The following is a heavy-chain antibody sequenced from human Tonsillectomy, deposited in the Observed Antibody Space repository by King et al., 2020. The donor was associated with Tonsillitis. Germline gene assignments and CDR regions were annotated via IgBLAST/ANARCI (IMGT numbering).Heavy chain of an antibody. D-gene: IGHD2-15*01. V-gene: IGHV4-34*01. CDR2: INHSGST. CDR3: ARGVVVAASNWFDP. CDR1: GGSFSGYY. J-gene: IGHJ5*02. Sequence: VQLQQWGAGLLKPSVTLSLTCAVYGGSFSGYYWSWIRQPPGKGLEWIGEINHSGSTNYNPSLKSRVTISVDTSKNQFSLKLSSVTAADTAVYYCARGVVVAASNWFDPWGQGTLVTVSS.